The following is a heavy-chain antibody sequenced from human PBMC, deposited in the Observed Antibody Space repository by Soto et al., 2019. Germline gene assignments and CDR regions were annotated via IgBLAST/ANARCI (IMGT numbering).Heavy chain of an antibody. CDR3: ARDGDFGPYYYDSSGYQAPYYFDY. CDR1: GFTFSRYS. CDR2: ISSSSSYI. Sequence: GGSLRLSCAASGFTFSRYSMNWVRQAPGKGLEWVSSISSSSSYIYYADSVKGRFTISRDNAKNSLYLQMNSLRAEDTAVYYCARDGDFGPYYYDSSGYQAPYYFDYWGQGTLVTVSS. V-gene: IGHV3-21*01. D-gene: IGHD3-22*01. J-gene: IGHJ4*02.